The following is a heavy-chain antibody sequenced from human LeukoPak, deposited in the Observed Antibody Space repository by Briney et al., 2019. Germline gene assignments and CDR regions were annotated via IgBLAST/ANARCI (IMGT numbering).Heavy chain of an antibody. Sequence: GGSLRLSCVASGFTFSSYAMHWVRQAPGKGLEWVAVISYDGSNEYYADSVKGRFTISRDNSKSTLYLQMNSLRAEDTSVYYCARDRTVYYYYGMDVWGQGTTVTVSS. CDR1: GFTFSSYA. CDR3: ARDRTVYYYYGMDV. J-gene: IGHJ6*02. V-gene: IGHV3-30-3*01. CDR2: ISYDGSNE.